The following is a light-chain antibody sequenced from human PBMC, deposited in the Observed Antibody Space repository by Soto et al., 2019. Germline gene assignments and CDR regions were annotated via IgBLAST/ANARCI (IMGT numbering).Light chain of an antibody. CDR3: QQSYSTPRT. CDR2: AAS. Sequence: DIQMTQTPSSLSASVGDRVIITCRASQSIRKYLNWYQHKPGKVPTLLIYAASSLQSGVPSRFSGSGSGTDFTLTISSLQPEDFATYYCQQSYSTPRTFGQGTNADIK. CDR1: QSIRKY. V-gene: IGKV1-39*01. J-gene: IGKJ1*01.